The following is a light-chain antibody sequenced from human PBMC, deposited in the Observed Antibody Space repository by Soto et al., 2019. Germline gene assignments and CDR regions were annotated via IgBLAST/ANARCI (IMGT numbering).Light chain of an antibody. CDR1: QSVSSN. J-gene: IGKJ1*01. Sequence: EIVMMQSPATLSVSPGERATLSCRASQSVSSNLAWYQQKPGQAPRLLIYGASTRATGIPARFSGSGSGTEFTLTISSLQSEDFAVYYCLQYNNWPQTFGQGTKV. V-gene: IGKV3-15*01. CDR2: GAS. CDR3: LQYNNWPQT.